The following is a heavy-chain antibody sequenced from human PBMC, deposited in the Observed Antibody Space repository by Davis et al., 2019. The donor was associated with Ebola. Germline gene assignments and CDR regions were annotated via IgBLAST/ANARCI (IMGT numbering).Heavy chain of an antibody. CDR3: AKDHARGYGNYGMDV. J-gene: IGHJ6*04. D-gene: IGHD3-16*01. Sequence: GGSLRLSCAASGFTFSSYGMHWVRQAPGKGLEWVAVISYDGSNKYYADSVKGRFTISRDNSKNTLYLQMNSLRAEDTAVYYCAKDHARGYGNYGMDVWGKGTTVTVSS. CDR2: ISYDGSNK. V-gene: IGHV3-30*18. CDR1: GFTFSSYG.